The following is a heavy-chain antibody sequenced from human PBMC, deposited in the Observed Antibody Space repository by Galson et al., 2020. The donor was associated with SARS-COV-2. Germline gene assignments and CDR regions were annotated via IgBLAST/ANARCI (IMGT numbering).Heavy chain of an antibody. D-gene: IGHD5-18*01. CDR3: ATEISYGIYYYYGMDV. CDR2: IGTAGDT. V-gene: IGHV3-13*01. J-gene: IGHJ6*02. Sequence: GGSLRLSCAASGFTFSSYDMHWVRQATGKGLEWVSAIGTAGDTYYPGSVKGRFTISRDNAKNSLYLQMNSLRAEDTAVYYCATEISYGIYYYYGMDVWGQGTTVTVSS. CDR1: GFTFSSYD.